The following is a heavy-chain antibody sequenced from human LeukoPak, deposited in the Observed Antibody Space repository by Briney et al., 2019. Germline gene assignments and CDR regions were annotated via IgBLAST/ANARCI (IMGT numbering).Heavy chain of an antibody. CDR1: GFTFSSYW. Sequence: GGSLRLSCAASGFTFSSYWMDWVRQAPGKGLVWVSRINSDGGSTSYADSVKGRFTISRGNAKNTLYLQMNSLRAEDTAVYYCAKVLSSWPYSSGWYRNYYYYGMDVWGQGTTVTVSS. V-gene: IGHV3-74*01. J-gene: IGHJ6*02. CDR2: INSDGGST. D-gene: IGHD6-19*01. CDR3: AKVLSSWPYSSGWYRNYYYYGMDV.